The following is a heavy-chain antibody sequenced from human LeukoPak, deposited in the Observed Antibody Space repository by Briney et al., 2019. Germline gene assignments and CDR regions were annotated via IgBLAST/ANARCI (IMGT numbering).Heavy chain of an antibody. CDR1: GFTFSSYG. CDR2: ISYDGSNK. V-gene: IGHV3-30*18. D-gene: IGHD3-10*01. Sequence: GRSLRLSCAASGFTFSSYGMHWVRQAPGKGLEWVAVISYDGSNKYYADSVKGRFTISRDNSKNTLYLQMNSLRAEDTAVYYCAKDLERSFGDWGQGTLVTVSS. J-gene: IGHJ4*02. CDR3: AKDLERSFGD.